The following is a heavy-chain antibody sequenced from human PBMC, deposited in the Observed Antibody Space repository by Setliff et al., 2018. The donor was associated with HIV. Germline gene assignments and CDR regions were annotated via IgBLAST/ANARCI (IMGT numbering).Heavy chain of an antibody. CDR2: ISGYNGWT. D-gene: IGHD3-16*02. CDR1: GYTFTSYG. Sequence: ASVKVSCKASGYTFTSYGVSWVRQAPGQGLEWMGLISGYNGWTKYPQKFQGRVTMTTDTSTSTVYMELTSLTSDDTAVYYCARGIKLVGGVIVGSMDVWGKGTTVTVSS. V-gene: IGHV1-18*01. CDR3: ARGIKLVGGVIVGSMDV. J-gene: IGHJ6*03.